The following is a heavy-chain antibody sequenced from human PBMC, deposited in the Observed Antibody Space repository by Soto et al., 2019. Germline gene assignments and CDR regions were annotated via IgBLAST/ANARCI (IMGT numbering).Heavy chain of an antibody. CDR3: ARGVVAATDY. Sequence: QVQLVQSGAEVKKPGASVKVSCKASGYTFTSYYMHWVRQAPGQGLEWMGIINPSGGSTSYAQKVQCRVTMTRDTSTSTVYMELSSLRAEDTAVYYCARGVVAATDYWGQGTLVTFSS. V-gene: IGHV1-46*03. CDR1: GYTFTSYY. CDR2: INPSGGST. D-gene: IGHD2-15*01. J-gene: IGHJ4*02.